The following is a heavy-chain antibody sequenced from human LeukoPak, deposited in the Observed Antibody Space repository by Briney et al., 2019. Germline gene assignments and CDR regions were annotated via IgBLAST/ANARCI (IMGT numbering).Heavy chain of an antibody. Sequence: PGGSLRLSCEASGFTFGSYWMTWVRQAPGKGLEWVANIKQDGSEKYYVDSVKGRFTISRDNAKNSLYLQMNSLRADDTAVYYXXRYRLVWLPVPAFDYWGQGTLVTVSS. D-gene: IGHD3-9*01. CDR1: GFTFGSYW. CDR3: XRYRLVWLPVPAFDY. J-gene: IGHJ4*02. CDR2: IKQDGSEK. V-gene: IGHV3-7*01.